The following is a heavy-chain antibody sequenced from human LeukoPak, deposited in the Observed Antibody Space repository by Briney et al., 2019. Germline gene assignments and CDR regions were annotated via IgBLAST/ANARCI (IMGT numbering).Heavy chain of an antibody. D-gene: IGHD5-24*01. CDR2: IWYDGSNK. CDR1: GFTFSSYA. J-gene: IGHJ4*02. V-gene: IGHV3-33*08. Sequence: PGGSLRLSCAASGFTFSSYAMSWVRQAPGKGLEWVAVIWYDGSNKYYADSVEGRFTISRDNSKNTLYLQMNSLRAEDTAVYYCARGEMASNRSPDYWGQGTLVTVSS. CDR3: ARGEMASNRSPDY.